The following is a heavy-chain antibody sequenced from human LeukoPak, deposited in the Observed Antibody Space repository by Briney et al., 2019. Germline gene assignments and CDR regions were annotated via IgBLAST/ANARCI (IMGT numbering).Heavy chain of an antibody. CDR3: ARGAPVAIFGPGYDEYFEY. Sequence: ASVKVSCKTSGYTLDNYDINSVRQAAGQQREWMGWMNPNSGNTGYAHKFQGRVTMARNTSMTTAYLELTGLTSGDTAIHYGARGAPVAIFGPGYDEYFEYWGQGTVVIVSS. CDR1: GYTLDNYD. CDR2: MNPNSGNT. V-gene: IGHV1-8*01. J-gene: IGHJ4*02. D-gene: IGHD3-3*01.